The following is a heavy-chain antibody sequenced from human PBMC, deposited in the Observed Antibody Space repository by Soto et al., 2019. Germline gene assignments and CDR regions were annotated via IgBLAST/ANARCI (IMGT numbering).Heavy chain of an antibody. D-gene: IGHD2-15*01. CDR1: EFTFSSYA. Sequence: EVQLLESGGGLVQPGGSLRLSCAASEFTFSSYAMSWVRQAPGKGLEWVSGIDGSGRNTYYADSVKGRFTISRDNSKNTLSVQMDSLRVEDTALYYCAKDGGSVCSGGTCYFQASDYWGQGTLVTVSS. CDR3: AKDGGSVCSGGTCYFQASDY. V-gene: IGHV3-23*01. J-gene: IGHJ4*02. CDR2: IDGSGRNT.